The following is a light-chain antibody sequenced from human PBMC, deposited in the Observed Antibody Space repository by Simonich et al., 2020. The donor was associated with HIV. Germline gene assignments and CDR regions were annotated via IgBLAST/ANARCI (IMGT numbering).Light chain of an antibody. CDR1: QSISSW. J-gene: IGKJ5*01. CDR3: QQYNSYPIT. V-gene: IGKV1-5*03. Sequence: DIQMTQSPSTLSASVGDRVTITCRASQSISSWVAWYQQKPGKAPKLLLYQASSLERGVPSRFSGSGSGTEFTLTISSLQPDDFATYYCQQYNSYPITFGQGTRLEIK. CDR2: QAS.